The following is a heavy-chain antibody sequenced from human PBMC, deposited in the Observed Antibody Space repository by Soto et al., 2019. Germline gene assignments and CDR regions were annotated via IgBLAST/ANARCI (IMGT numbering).Heavy chain of an antibody. J-gene: IGHJ6*02. Sequence: PSETLSLTCTVSGGSISSSSYYWGWIRQPPGKGLEWIGSIYYSGSTYYNPSLKSRVTISVDTSKNQSSLKLSSVTAADTAVYYCARQDYDFWYYYYGMDVWGQGTTVTVSS. CDR3: ARQDYDFWYYYYGMDV. CDR2: IYYSGST. CDR1: GGSISSSSYY. V-gene: IGHV4-39*01. D-gene: IGHD3-3*01.